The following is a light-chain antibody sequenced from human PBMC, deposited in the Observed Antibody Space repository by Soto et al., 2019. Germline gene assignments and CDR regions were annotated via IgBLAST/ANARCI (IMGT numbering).Light chain of an antibody. V-gene: IGKV3-20*01. CDR3: QQYGSPHRT. Sequence: EVVLSQSPGTLSLSPGQRATLSCRASQSVSSSFLGWYQQKPGQAPRLLIYGASSRATGIPDRFSGSGSGTDFTLTISRLEPEDFAVYYCQQYGSPHRTFGQGTKVDIK. J-gene: IGKJ1*01. CDR1: QSVSSSF. CDR2: GAS.